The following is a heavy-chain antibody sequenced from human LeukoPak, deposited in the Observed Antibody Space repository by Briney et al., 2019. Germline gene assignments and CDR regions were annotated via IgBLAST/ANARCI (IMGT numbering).Heavy chain of an antibody. V-gene: IGHV3-48*03. Sequence: GGSLRLSCAASGFTFSSYEMNWVRQAPGKGLEWVSCISSSGSTIYYADSVKGRFTISRDNAKNSLYLQMNSLRAEDTAVYYCARGPAAIFPYNWFDPWGQGTLVTVSS. D-gene: IGHD2-2*02. J-gene: IGHJ5*02. CDR1: GFTFSSYE. CDR3: ARGPAAIFPYNWFDP. CDR2: ISSSGSTI.